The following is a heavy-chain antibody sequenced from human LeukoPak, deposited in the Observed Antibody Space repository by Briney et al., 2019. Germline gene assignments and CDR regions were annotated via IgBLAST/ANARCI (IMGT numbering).Heavy chain of an antibody. CDR1: GFTFSDYY. Sequence: GGSLRLSCAASGFTFSDYYTSWIRQAPGKGLEWVSYISSSGSTIYYADSVKGRFTISRDNAKNSLYLQMNSLRAEDTAVYYCARVEGKSGSYYYYYYGMDVWGQGTTVTVSS. CDR2: ISSSGSTI. J-gene: IGHJ6*02. D-gene: IGHD5-12*01. CDR3: ARVEGKSGSYYYYYYGMDV. V-gene: IGHV3-11*01.